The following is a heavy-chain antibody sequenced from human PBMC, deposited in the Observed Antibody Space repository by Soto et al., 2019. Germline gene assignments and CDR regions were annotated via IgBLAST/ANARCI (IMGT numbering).Heavy chain of an antibody. D-gene: IGHD1-26*01. Sequence: QVQLVQSGAEVKKPGSSVKVSCKASGGTFSSYTISWVRQAPGQGLEWMGRIITILGIANYAQKFQGRVTITADKSTSTAYMELSSLRSEDTAVYYCARDGGSYPSYYGMDVWGQGTTVTVSS. J-gene: IGHJ6*02. CDR3: ARDGGSYPSYYGMDV. V-gene: IGHV1-69*08. CDR2: IITILGIA. CDR1: GGTFSSYT.